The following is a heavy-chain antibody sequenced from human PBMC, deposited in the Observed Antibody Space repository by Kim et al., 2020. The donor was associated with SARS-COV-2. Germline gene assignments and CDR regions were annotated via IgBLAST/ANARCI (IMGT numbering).Heavy chain of an antibody. CDR3: ARETSNYYGSGRTVWFDP. V-gene: IGHV4-59*13. CDR2: IYYSGST. Sequence: PSETLSLTCTVSGGSISSYYWSWIRQPPGKGLEWIGYIYYSGSTNYNPSLKSRVTISVDTSKNQFSLKLSSVTAADTAVYYCARETSNYYGSGRTVWFDPWGQGTLVTVSS. CDR1: GGSISSYY. D-gene: IGHD3-10*01. J-gene: IGHJ5*02.